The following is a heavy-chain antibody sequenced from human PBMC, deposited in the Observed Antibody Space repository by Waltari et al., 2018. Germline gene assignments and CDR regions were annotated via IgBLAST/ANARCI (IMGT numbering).Heavy chain of an antibody. CDR2: SSSSSSYI. CDR1: GFTFSSYS. V-gene: IGHV3-21*01. CDR3: ARDGVEMATIIDY. J-gene: IGHJ4*02. Sequence: EVQLVESGGGLVKPGGSLRLSCAASGFTFSSYSMNWVRQAPGKGLEWVSSSSSSSSYIYYADSVKGRFTISRDNAKNSLYLQMNSLRAEDTAVYYCARDGVEMATIIDYWGQGTLVTVSS. D-gene: IGHD5-12*01.